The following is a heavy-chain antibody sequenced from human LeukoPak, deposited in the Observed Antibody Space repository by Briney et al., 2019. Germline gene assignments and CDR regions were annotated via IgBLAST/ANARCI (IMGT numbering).Heavy chain of an antibody. J-gene: IGHJ3*02. CDR3: ARGLNLPHHSLRFLDLGAFDI. D-gene: IGHD3-3*01. CDR1: GYTFTSYY. V-gene: IGHV1-46*01. CDR2: INPSGGST. Sequence: ASVKVSCKASGYTFTSYYMHWVRQAPGQGLEWMGIINPSGGSTSYAQKFQGRVTMTRDTSTSTVYMELSSLRSEDTAVYYCARGLNLPHHSLRFLDLGAFDIWGQGTMVTVSS.